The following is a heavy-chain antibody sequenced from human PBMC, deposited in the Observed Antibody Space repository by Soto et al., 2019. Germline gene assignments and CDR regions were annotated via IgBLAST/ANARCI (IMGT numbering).Heavy chain of an antibody. CDR2: IYYSGST. CDR3: ARLISSDYGDYVRRRGWLDP. CDR1: GGSISSSSYY. D-gene: IGHD4-17*01. J-gene: IGHJ5*02. V-gene: IGHV4-39*01. Sequence: PSETLSLTCTVSGGSISSSSYYWGWIRQPPGKGREWIGSIYYSGSTYYNPSLKSRVTISVDTSNNQFSLKLSSVTAADTAVYYCARLISSDYGDYVRRRGWLDPWGQGTLVTVSS.